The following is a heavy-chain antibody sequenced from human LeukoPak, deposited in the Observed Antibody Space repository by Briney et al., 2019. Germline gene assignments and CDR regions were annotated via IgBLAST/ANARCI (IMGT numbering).Heavy chain of an antibody. CDR1: GYTFTSYG. V-gene: IGHV1-18*01. CDR3: ARPADILTGYYSYHFDY. J-gene: IGHJ4*02. CDR2: ISAYNGNT. Sequence: ASVKVSCKASGYTFTSYGIRWVRQAPGQGLEWMGWISAYNGNTNYAQKLQGRVTMTTDTSTSTAYMELRSLRSDDTAVYYCARPADILTGYYSYHFDYWGQGTLVTVSS. D-gene: IGHD3-9*01.